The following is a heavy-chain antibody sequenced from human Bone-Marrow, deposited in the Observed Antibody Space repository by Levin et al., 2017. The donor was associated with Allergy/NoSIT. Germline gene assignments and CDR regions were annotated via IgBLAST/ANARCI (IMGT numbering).Heavy chain of an antibody. Sequence: PGGSLRLSCAASGFTFSSYGMHWVRQAPGKGLEWVAVISYDGSNKYYADSVKGRFTISRDNSKNTLYLQMNSLKAEDTAVYYCAKDRGKLMVYGISARGLAALDYWGQGTLVTVSS. J-gene: IGHJ4*02. CDR1: GFTFSSYG. D-gene: IGHD2-8*01. CDR3: AKDRGKLMVYGISARGLAALDY. CDR2: ISYDGSNK. V-gene: IGHV3-30*18.